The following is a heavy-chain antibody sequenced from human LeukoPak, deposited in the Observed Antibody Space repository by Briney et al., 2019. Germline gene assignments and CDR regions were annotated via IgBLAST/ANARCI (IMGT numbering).Heavy chain of an antibody. Sequence: LDPLSLTCNVTRGCISSGTNSWVWIRQPQGKGLEWIGSIYYSGSTYYNPSLKSRVAISVDTSKNQFSLKVSSLTAADTAIYYCARHLRPTFYFDYWGQGTLVTVSS. CDR1: RGCISSGTNS. V-gene: IGHV4-39*01. D-gene: IGHD2/OR15-2a*01. CDR2: IYYSGST. CDR3: ARHLRPTFYFDY. J-gene: IGHJ4*02.